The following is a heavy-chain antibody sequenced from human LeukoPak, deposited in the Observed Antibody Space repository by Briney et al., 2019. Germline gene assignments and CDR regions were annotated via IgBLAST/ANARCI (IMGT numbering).Heavy chain of an antibody. CDR2: TSDSGGSA. V-gene: IGHV3-23*01. J-gene: IGHJ4*02. Sequence: GGSLRLSCAASGFRFSNYAMTWVRQAPRKGLEWVSGTSDSGGSAYYADSVKGRFTISRDNTKSTLFLQMSSLRAEDTAVYYCARDEGGTYCSSTSCPIDYWGQGTLVTVSS. CDR1: GFRFSNYA. D-gene: IGHD2-2*01. CDR3: ARDEGGTYCSSTSCPIDY.